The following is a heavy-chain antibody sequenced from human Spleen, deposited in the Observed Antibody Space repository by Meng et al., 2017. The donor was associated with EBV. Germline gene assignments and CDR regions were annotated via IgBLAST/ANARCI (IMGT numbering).Heavy chain of an antibody. CDR3: ATIIVPATTMNY. J-gene: IGHJ4*02. D-gene: IGHD2-2*01. V-gene: IGHV4-30-2*01. CDR1: GGASTSTEYS. Sequence: LNMQAPRAGLLKMSQAPSLPCPTGGGASTSTEYSWSRRRPPGGKGLGLIGYMYQSGSTYYSPSLKSLAIISVDPSKNLLSLKLSSVTAANTAFYYCATIIVPATTMNYWGPGTLVTVSS. CDR2: MYQSGST.